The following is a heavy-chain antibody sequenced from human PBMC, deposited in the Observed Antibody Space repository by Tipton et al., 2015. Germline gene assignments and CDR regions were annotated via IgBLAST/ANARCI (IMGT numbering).Heavy chain of an antibody. D-gene: IGHD2-15*01. CDR3: ARDIVPNWFEP. CDR2: IYSGGSV. J-gene: IGHJ5*02. Sequence: VKPSETLSLACRVSGDSIRNKHWSWIRQPAEKGLEWIGRIYSGGSVDYNPSLKGRVNMSIDTSKNEFALRLTSVSAADTAIYYCARDIVPNWFEPWGQGIVVTVAS. CDR1: GDSIRNKH. V-gene: IGHV4-4*07.